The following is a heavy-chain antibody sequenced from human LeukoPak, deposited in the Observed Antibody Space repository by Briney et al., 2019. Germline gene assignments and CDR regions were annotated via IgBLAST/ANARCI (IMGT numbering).Heavy chain of an antibody. CDR1: GYTFTSYY. V-gene: IGHV1-46*01. CDR2: INPSGGST. J-gene: IGHJ5*02. CDR3: ARDGTVTTDKVELNNWFDP. Sequence: ASVKVSCKASGYTFTSYYMHWVRQAPGQGLEWMGIINPSGGSTSYAQKFQGRVTMTRDMSTSTVYMELSSLRSEDTAVYYCARDGTVTTDKVELNNWFDPWGQGTLVTVSS. D-gene: IGHD4-11*01.